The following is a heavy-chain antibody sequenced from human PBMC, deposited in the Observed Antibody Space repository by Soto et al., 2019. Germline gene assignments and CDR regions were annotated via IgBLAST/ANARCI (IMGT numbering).Heavy chain of an antibody. D-gene: IGHD6-13*01. CDR2: IYYSGST. CDR1: GGSISSYY. Sequence: PSETLSLTCTVSGGSISSYYWSWIRQPPGKGLEWNGYIYYSGSTNYNPSLKSRITKTINTSKNQFSLKLSSVTAADTAVFYCARHIAAAGTFYYYYYMDVWGKGTTVTVSS. CDR3: ARHIAAAGTFYYYYYMDV. J-gene: IGHJ6*03. V-gene: IGHV4-59*01.